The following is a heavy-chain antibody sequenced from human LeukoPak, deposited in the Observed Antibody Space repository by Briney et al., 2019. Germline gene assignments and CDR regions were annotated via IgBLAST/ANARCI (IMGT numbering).Heavy chain of an antibody. V-gene: IGHV3-7*01. CDR1: GFTFSGYW. D-gene: IGHD2-2*01. CDR3: ARDPLYCSSTSCPPDY. J-gene: IGHJ4*02. Sequence: GGSLRLSCAASGFTFSGYWMSWVRQAPGKGLERVANIKRDGSEKYYVDSVKGRFTISRDNAKNSLYLQMNSLRAEDTAVYYCARDPLYCSSTSCPPDYWGQGTLVTVSS. CDR2: IKRDGSEK.